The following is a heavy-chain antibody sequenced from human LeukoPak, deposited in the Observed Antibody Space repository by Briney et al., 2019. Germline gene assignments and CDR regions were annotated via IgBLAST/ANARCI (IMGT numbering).Heavy chain of an antibody. D-gene: IGHD4-17*01. CDR1: GFTFTDYG. CDR3: ARDFFWPSGFPASDYAGHFDY. J-gene: IGHJ4*02. CDR2: IWFDGSIK. V-gene: IGHV3-33*01. Sequence: GGSLRLSCAASGFTFTDYGIHWVRQAPGKGLEWVGVIWFDGSIKYYADSVKGRFTISRDNSKNTVYLLMSSLRVEDTAVYYCARDFFWPSGFPASDYAGHFDYWGQGTLVTVSS.